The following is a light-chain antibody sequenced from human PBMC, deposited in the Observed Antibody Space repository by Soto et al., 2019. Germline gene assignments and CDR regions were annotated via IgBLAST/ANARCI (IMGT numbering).Light chain of an antibody. CDR3: QQYHSYSWT. CDR1: QSVSNW. Sequence: DIQMIQSPSTLSASVGDRVTITCRASQSVSNWLAWYQQKPGKAPELLIYDASSLESGVPSRFSGSGSGTEFTLTISGLQPDDFATYFCQQYHSYSWTFGQGTKVEIK. J-gene: IGKJ1*01. V-gene: IGKV1-5*01. CDR2: DAS.